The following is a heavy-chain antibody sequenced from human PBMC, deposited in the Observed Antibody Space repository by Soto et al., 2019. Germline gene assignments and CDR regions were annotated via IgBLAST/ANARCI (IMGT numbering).Heavy chain of an antibody. V-gene: IGHV1-18*04. Sequence: ASVKVSCKASGYTFTSYGISWVRQAPGQGLEWMGWISAYNGNTNYAQKLQGRVTMTTDTSTSTAYMELRSLRSDDTAVYYCARDTVTTMTTRPYYYYYYGMDIWAKGPRSPSP. D-gene: IGHD4-17*01. CDR2: ISAYNGNT. CDR3: ARDTVTTMTTRPYYYYYYGMDI. CDR1: GYTFTSYG. J-gene: IGHJ6*02.